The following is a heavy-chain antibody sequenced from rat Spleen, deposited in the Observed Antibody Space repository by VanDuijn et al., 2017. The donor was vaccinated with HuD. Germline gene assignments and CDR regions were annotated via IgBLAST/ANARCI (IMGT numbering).Heavy chain of an antibody. Sequence: QVQVKESGPGLVQPSQTLSLTCTVSGFSLTSNGVSWVRQPPGKGLEWIAAISTGGNTYYNSALRSRLSISRDTSKSQVFLNVNSLQTEYTATYFCIRESLPVYNSHWFVYWGQGTLVTVSS. D-gene: IGHD1-4*01. CDR1: GFSLTSNG. CDR3: IRESLPVYNSHWFVY. V-gene: IGHV2S12*01. J-gene: IGHJ3*01. CDR2: ISTGGNT.